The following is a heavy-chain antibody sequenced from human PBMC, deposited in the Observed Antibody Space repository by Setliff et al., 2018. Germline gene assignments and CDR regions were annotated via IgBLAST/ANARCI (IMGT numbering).Heavy chain of an antibody. V-gene: IGHV3-15*07. D-gene: IGHD3-10*01. CDR2: IKRKSDGGTT. Sequence: GESLKISCAASGFTITNAWINWVRQAPGKGLEWVGRIKRKSDGGTTDYAAPVKGRFTMSRDESENTLYLQMNSLKTEDTGVYYCTTDGGFGENYFDYWGQGTLVTVSS. J-gene: IGHJ4*02. CDR1: GFTITNAW. CDR3: TTDGGFGENYFDY.